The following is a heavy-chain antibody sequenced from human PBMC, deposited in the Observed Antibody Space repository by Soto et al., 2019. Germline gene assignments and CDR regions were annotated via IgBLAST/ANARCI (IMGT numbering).Heavy chain of an antibody. CDR1: GGSVSSGSYY. V-gene: IGHV4-61*01. CDR2: IYYSGST. Sequence: ETLSLTCTVSGGSVSSGSYYWSWIRQPPGKGLEWIGYIYYSGSTNYNPSLKSRVTISVDTSKNQFSLKLSSVTAADTAAYYCAGASGRSRWNADFDCLGQGTRVTVSS. D-gene: IGHD6-13*01. CDR3: AGASGRSRWNADFDC. J-gene: IGHJ4*02.